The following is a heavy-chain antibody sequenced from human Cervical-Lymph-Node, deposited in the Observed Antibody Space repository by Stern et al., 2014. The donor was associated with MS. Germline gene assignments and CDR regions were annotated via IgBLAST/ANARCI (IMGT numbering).Heavy chain of an antibody. Sequence: VQLVESGPGLVKPSGTLSLTCAVSGDSVSSSHWWSWVRQPPGKGLEWIGEVYHSGSTNYNPSLKSRLSISVDKSKNQFSLNLNSVTAADTAVYHCARRNYDVLTGYYDSFDFWGQGTLVTVSS. J-gene: IGHJ5*01. CDR3: ARRNYDVLTGYYDSFDF. V-gene: IGHV4-4*02. CDR1: GDSVSSSHW. CDR2: VYHSGST. D-gene: IGHD3-9*01.